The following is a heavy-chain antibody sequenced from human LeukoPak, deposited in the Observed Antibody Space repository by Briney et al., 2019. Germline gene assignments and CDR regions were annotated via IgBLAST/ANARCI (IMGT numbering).Heavy chain of an antibody. J-gene: IGHJ5*02. D-gene: IGHD2-2*01. CDR3: ARSKAHLSTSWYGTWFDP. Sequence: SETLSLTCTVSGGSINSSNYNWGWIRQPPRRGPEWLASVYYSGLTYYNSSLKSRVSISVDTSKNQLSLKLSSVTAADTAVYYCARSKAHLSTSWYGTWFDPWGQGTLVTVSS. V-gene: IGHV4-39*07. CDR2: VYYSGLT. CDR1: GGSINSSNYN.